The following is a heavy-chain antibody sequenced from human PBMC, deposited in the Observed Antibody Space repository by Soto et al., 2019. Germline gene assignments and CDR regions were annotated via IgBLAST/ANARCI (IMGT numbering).Heavy chain of an antibody. CDR3: ARGPVLRYLEWTPTTHHFNG. J-gene: IGHJ4*02. D-gene: IGHD3-3*01. V-gene: IGHV4-34*01. CDR1: GVSFSGFY. Sequence: WETLSLTCAVYGVSFSGFYWSWIRQPPGKWLEWIGEIIRSGNTNYNPSLGSRVTISIDTSTNQFSLKLKSVTGADTAVYYCARGPVLRYLEWTPTTHHFNGWGQGALDTGSS. CDR2: IIRSGNT.